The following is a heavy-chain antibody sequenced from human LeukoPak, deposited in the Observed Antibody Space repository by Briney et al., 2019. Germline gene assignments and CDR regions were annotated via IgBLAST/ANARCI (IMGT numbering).Heavy chain of an antibody. CDR1: YSFTTYW. CDR2: IYPGDSDT. J-gene: IGHJ4*02. D-gene: IGHD5-18*01. CDR3: ARAPVDTAMDLDY. V-gene: IGHV5-51*01. Sequence: GESLKISCKGYSFTTYWIGWVRQMPGKGLEWMGIIYPGDSDTRYSPSFQGQVTISADKSISTAYLQWSSLKASDTAMYYCARAPVDTAMDLDYWGQGTLVTVSS.